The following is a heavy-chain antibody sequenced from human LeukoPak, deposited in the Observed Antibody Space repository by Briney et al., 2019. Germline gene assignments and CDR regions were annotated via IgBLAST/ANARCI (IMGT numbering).Heavy chain of an antibody. Sequence: GASVKVSCKTSGYTFTTNDINWVRQATGPGLEWMGWMSPKDSNEASAQKFQGRVTMTRDMSTSTVYMELSSLRSEDTAVYYCARGYGSGSYTRWNYYYYYMDVWGKGTTVTVSS. CDR1: GYTFTTND. CDR3: ARGYGSGSYTRWNYYYYYMDV. V-gene: IGHV1-8*02. CDR2: MSPKDSNE. J-gene: IGHJ6*03. D-gene: IGHD3-10*01.